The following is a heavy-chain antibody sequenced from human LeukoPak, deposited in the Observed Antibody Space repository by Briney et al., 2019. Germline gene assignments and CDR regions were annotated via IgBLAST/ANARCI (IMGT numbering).Heavy chain of an antibody. V-gene: IGHV6-1*01. CDR2: TYYRSKWYN. Sequence: SPTLSLTFAFSGDSVSINSAAWNWIRQSPSRGLEWLGRTYYRSKWYNDYAVSVKSQITINPDTSKNQFSLQLNSVTHEDTAVYYCARVGEQWLVFFDYWGQGTLVTVSS. CDR1: GDSVSINSAA. CDR3: ARVGEQWLVFFDY. J-gene: IGHJ4*02. D-gene: IGHD6-19*01.